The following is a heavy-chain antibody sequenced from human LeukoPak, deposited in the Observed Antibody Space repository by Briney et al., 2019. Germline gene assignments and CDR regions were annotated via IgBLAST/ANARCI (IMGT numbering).Heavy chain of an antibody. Sequence: PGGSLRLSCAAFGFTFSDYYMSWIRQAPGKGLEWVSYISTGGGTIYYADSVKGRFTISRDNAKNSLYLQMNSLRAEDTAVYYCARDSDYFDYWGQGTLVTVSS. CDR1: GFTFSDYY. CDR2: ISTGGGTI. J-gene: IGHJ4*02. CDR3: ARDSDYFDY. D-gene: IGHD3-10*01. V-gene: IGHV3-11*01.